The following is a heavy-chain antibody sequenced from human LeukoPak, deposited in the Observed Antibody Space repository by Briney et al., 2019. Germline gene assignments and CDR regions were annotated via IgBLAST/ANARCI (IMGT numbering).Heavy chain of an antibody. CDR3: AKFGGSARFDY. J-gene: IGHJ4*02. CDR1: GFTFSSYS. CDR2: ISSASGSI. V-gene: IGHV3-48*01. D-gene: IGHD3-10*01. Sequence: GGSLRLSCAASGFTFSSYSMNWVRQAPGKGLEWVSYISSASGSIYYADSVKGRFTISRDNSKNTLYLQMNSLRAEDTAVYYCAKFGGSARFDYWGQGTLVTVSS.